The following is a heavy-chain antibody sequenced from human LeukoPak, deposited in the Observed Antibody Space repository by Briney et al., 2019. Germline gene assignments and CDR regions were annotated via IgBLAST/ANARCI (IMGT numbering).Heavy chain of an antibody. V-gene: IGHV3-23*01. D-gene: IGHD2-2*01. CDR1: GFTFSSYA. CDR3: ARRGLSWYAFDV. CDR2: ISGSGGST. J-gene: IGHJ4*02. Sequence: GGSLRLSCAASGFTFSSYAMSWVRQAPGKGLEWVSAISGSGGSTYYADSVRGRFTISRDNSKNTLYLQMNSLRAEDTAVYYCARRGLSWYAFDVWGQGTLVTVSS.